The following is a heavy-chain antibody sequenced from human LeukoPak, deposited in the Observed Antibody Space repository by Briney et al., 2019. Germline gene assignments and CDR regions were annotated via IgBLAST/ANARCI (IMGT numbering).Heavy chain of an antibody. V-gene: IGHV5-51*01. Sequence: GESLKISCKGSGYSFTSYWIGWVRQMPGKGLEWMGIIYPGDSDTRYSPSFQGQVTISADKSIGTAYLQWSSLKASDTAMYYCARSATTVTTNYYYYYMDVWGKGTTVTVSS. J-gene: IGHJ6*03. CDR3: ARSATTVTTNYYYYYMDV. CDR1: GYSFTSYW. D-gene: IGHD4-11*01. CDR2: IYPGDSDT.